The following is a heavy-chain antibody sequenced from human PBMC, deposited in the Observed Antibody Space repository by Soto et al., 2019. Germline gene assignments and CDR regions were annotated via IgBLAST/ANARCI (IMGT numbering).Heavy chain of an antibody. J-gene: IGHJ4*02. CDR1: GFTFSSYA. V-gene: IGHV3-23*01. CDR3: AKEPTAVDPRDLFGGNPPADY. D-gene: IGHD2-15*01. CDR2: ISGSGENT. Sequence: EVQLLESGGALLQPGGSLRLSCAASGFTFSSYAMNWVRQTPGKGLQWVSAISGSGENTYYADSVKGWFTISRDNSKNILYLHMNGLTVEDTAMYYCAKEPTAVDPRDLFGGNPPADYWGQGTLVTVSS.